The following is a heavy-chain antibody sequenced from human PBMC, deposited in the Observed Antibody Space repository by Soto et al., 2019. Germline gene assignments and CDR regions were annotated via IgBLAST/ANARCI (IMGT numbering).Heavy chain of an antibody. Sequence: GGSLRLSCAASGFTFSSYAVHWVRQAPGKGLEWVAVISYDGSNKYYADSVKGRFTISRDNSKNTLYLQMNSLRAEDTAVYYCARRGSSSTAWNYWGQGTLVTVSS. D-gene: IGHD6-6*01. CDR1: GFTFSSYA. J-gene: IGHJ4*02. CDR3: ARRGSSSTAWNY. CDR2: ISYDGSNK. V-gene: IGHV3-30-3*01.